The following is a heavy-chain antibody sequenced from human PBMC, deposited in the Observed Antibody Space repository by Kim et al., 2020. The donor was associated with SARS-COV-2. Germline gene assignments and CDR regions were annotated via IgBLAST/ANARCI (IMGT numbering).Heavy chain of an antibody. CDR2: IYYSGST. J-gene: IGHJ6*02. Sequence: SETLSLTCTVSGGSISSYYWSWIRQPPGKGLEWIGYIYYSGSTNYNPSLKSRVTISVDTSKNQFSLKLSSVTAADTAVYYCARDKPGTYGSGSYFAPRYGMDVWGQGTTVTVS. V-gene: IGHV4-59*01. CDR1: GGSISSYY. D-gene: IGHD3-10*01. CDR3: ARDKPGTYGSGSYFAPRYGMDV.